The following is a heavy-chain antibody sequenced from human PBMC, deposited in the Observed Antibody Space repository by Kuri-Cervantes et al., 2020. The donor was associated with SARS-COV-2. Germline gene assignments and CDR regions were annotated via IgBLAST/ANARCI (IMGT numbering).Heavy chain of an antibody. CDR2: ISSSGSTI. J-gene: IGHJ2*01. CDR1: GFTFSSYE. V-gene: IGHV3-48*03. CDR3: AREDITIFGVVKEYFDL. D-gene: IGHD3-3*01. Sequence: GGSLRLSCAASGFTFSSYEMNWVRQAPGKGLEWVSYISSSGSTIYYADSVKGRFTISRDNAKNSLYLQMNSLRAEDTAVYYCAREDITIFGVVKEYFDLWGRGTLVTVS.